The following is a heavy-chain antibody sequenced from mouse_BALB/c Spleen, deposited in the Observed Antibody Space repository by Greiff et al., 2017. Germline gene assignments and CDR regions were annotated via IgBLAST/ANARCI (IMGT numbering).Heavy chain of an antibody. CDR2: ISSGGGTT. D-gene: IGHD2-10*02. J-gene: IGHJ4*01. CDR3: ARQRYGNCSYGMDY. CDR1: GFAFSSYD. V-gene: IGHV5-12-1*01. Sequence: EVMLVESGGGLVQPGGSLKLSCAASGFAFSSYDMSWVRQTPEKRLEWVAYISSGGGTTYYPDTVKGRFTISRDNPKNTLFLQMTSLRSEDTAMYYCARQRYGNCSYGMDYWGQGTSVTVSA.